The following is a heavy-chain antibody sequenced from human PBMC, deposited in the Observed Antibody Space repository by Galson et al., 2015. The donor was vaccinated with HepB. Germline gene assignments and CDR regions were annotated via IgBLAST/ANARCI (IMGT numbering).Heavy chain of an antibody. CDR1: GFTFSSYA. Sequence: SLRLSCAASGFTFSSYAMHWVRQAPGKGLEYVSAISSNGGSTYYADSVKGRFTISRDNSKNTLYLQMSSLRAEDTAVYYCVIQPVVPAARGAFDIWGQGTMVTVSS. CDR3: VIQPVVPAARGAFDI. J-gene: IGHJ3*02. D-gene: IGHD2-2*01. V-gene: IGHV3-64D*06. CDR2: ISSNGGST.